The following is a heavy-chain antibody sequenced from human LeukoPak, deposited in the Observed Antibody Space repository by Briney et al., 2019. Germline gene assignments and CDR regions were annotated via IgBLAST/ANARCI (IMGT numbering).Heavy chain of an antibody. CDR2: ISGSGGST. D-gene: IGHD6-13*01. CDR3: AKALEQETVIALDS. J-gene: IGHJ4*02. Sequence: GGSLRLSCAASGFTFSTYAMSWIRQAPGKGLEWVSAISGSGGSTYYADSVKGRFTISRDNSKNTLYLQMNSLRAEDTSIYFCAKALEQETVIALDSWGQGTLVTVSS. CDR1: GFTFSTYA. V-gene: IGHV3-23*01.